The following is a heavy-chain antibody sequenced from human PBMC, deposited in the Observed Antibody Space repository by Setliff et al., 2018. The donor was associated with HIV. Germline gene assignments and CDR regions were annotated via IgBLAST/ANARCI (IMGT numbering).Heavy chain of an antibody. CDR1: GGSINYYY. CDR2: IHSNGNT. J-gene: IGHJ5*02. CDR3: ARGRKAVGDWFDP. D-gene: IGHD1-26*01. V-gene: IGHV4-4*07. Sequence: KTSETLSLTCTVSGGSINYYYWNWIRQPAGKGLEWLGRIHSNGNTYFNPSLKSRINMSVDMSKNQVSMKLTSVTAADTALYYCARGRKAVGDWFDPWGQGIQVTVSS.